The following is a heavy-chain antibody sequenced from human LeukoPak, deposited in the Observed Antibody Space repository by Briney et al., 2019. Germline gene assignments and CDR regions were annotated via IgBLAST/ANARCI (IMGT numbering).Heavy chain of an antibody. J-gene: IGHJ3*02. CDR1: GYTFTGYY. V-gene: IGHV1-2*02. Sequence: ASVKVSCKGSGYTFTGYYMHWGWHGPGQGLGWVGLVKPNSGGTNYAQKFQGRVTMTRDTSISTAYMELSRLRSDDTAVYYCAREKARDGYENDAFDIWGQGTMVTVSS. CDR2: VKPNSGGT. CDR3: AREKARDGYENDAFDI. D-gene: IGHD5-24*01.